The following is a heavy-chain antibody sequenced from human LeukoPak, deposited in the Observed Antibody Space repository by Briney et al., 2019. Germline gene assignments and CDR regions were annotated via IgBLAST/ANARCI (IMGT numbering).Heavy chain of an antibody. V-gene: IGHV3-23*01. J-gene: IGHJ4*02. CDR1: GFTFSSYA. D-gene: IGHD3-22*01. Sequence: PGGSLRLSCAASGFTFSSYAMSWVRQAPGKGLEWVSAISGSGGSTYHADSVKGRFTISRDNAKNSLYLQMNSLRAEDTALYYCARGREDYDSGGYYLLFDFWGQGTLVTVSS. CDR2: ISGSGGST. CDR3: ARGREDYDSGGYYLLFDF.